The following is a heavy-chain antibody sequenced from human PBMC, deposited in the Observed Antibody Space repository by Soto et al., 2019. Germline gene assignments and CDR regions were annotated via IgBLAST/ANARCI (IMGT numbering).Heavy chain of an antibody. V-gene: IGHV4-31*03. J-gene: IGHJ4*02. CDR1: GGSVSSVGYY. Sequence: SETLSLTCTVSGGSVSSVGYYWSWIRQHPGQGLEWIGYITYSGNTYYNPSLESRVTMSADTSKNQFSLKLSSVTAADTAVYFCVRGGSCTNGVCSVFDYWGQGTLVTVSS. CDR2: ITYSGNT. D-gene: IGHD2-8*01. CDR3: VRGGSCTNGVCSVFDY.